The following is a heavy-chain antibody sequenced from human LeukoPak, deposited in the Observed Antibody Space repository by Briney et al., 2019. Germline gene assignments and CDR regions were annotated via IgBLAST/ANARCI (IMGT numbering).Heavy chain of an antibody. CDR1: GFTFSSYA. D-gene: IGHD1-26*01. CDR2: IYSGGST. CDR3: AREFPGRTRYSGSEGGFDY. J-gene: IGHJ4*02. V-gene: IGHV3-53*01. Sequence: GGSLRLSCAASGFTFSSYAMSWVRQAPGKGLEWVSVIYSGGSTYYADSVKGRFTISRDNSKNTLYLQMNSLRAEDTAVYYCAREFPGRTRYSGSEGGFDYWGQGTLVTVSS.